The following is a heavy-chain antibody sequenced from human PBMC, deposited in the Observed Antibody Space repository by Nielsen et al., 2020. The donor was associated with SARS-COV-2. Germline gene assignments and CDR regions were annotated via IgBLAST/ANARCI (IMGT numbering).Heavy chain of an antibody. Sequence: TLSLTCAVSGGSISSGGYSWNWIRQPPGQGLEWIGYIYYSGSTYYNPSLKSRVTISVDTSKNQFSLKLSSVTAADTAVYYCARDRYSGYDYDGMDVWGQGTTVTVSS. CDR3: ARDRYSGYDYDGMDV. J-gene: IGHJ6*02. CDR1: GGSISSGGYS. V-gene: IGHV4-31*11. CDR2: IYYSGST. D-gene: IGHD5-12*01.